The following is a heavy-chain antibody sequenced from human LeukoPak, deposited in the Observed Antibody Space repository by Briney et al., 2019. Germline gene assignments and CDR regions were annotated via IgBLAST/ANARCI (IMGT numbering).Heavy chain of an antibody. CDR3: ARDPGSGSYNY. V-gene: IGHV3-30-3*01. CDR2: ISYDGSNK. D-gene: IGHD3-10*01. J-gene: IGHJ4*02. CDR1: GFTFGSYA. Sequence: PGRSLRLSCAASGFTFGSYAMHWVRQAPGKGLEWVAVISYDGSNKYYADSVKGRFTISRDNSKNTLYLQMNSLRAEDTAVYYCARDPGSGSYNYWGQGTLVTVSS.